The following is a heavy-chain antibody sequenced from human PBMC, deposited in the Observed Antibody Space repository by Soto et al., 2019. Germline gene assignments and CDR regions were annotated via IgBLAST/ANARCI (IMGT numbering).Heavy chain of an antibody. Sequence: QVQLAQSGAEVKKPGASVTVSCKASGYTFSSYGISWVRQAPGQGLEWVGWISVHNGYTKYATELQGRVTMTTDTSTSTAYMELRSMRSDDSAVYYCARLEHNFGTNDYWGQGTLVIVTS. CDR3: ARLEHNFGTNDY. CDR2: ISVHNGYT. CDR1: GYTFSSYG. V-gene: IGHV1-18*01. J-gene: IGHJ4*02. D-gene: IGHD1-1*01.